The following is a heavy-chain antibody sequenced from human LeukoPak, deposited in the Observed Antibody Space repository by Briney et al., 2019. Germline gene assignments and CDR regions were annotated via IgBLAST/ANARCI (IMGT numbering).Heavy chain of an antibody. CDR3: ARSQTWIQLWFFDY. Sequence: EGSLRLSCAASGFTFDDYGMSWVRQAPGKGLEWVSGINWNGGSTGYADSVKGRFTISRDNAKNSLYLQMNSLRAEDTALYYCARSQTWIQLWFFDYWGQGTLVTVSS. CDR1: GFTFDDYG. V-gene: IGHV3-20*04. CDR2: INWNGGST. J-gene: IGHJ4*02. D-gene: IGHD5-18*01.